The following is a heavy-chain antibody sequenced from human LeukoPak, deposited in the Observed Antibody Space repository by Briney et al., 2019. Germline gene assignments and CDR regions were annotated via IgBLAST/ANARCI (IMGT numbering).Heavy chain of an antibody. J-gene: IGHJ3*02. Sequence: AGGSLRLSCAASGFTFSDYYMSWIRQAPGKGLEWVSYISSSGSTIYYADSVKGRFTISRDNAKNSLYLQMNSLRAEDTAVYYCARGAYSSSWYGPGAFDIWGQGTMVTVSS. D-gene: IGHD6-13*01. CDR2: ISSSGSTI. V-gene: IGHV3-11*04. CDR1: GFTFSDYY. CDR3: ARGAYSSSWYGPGAFDI.